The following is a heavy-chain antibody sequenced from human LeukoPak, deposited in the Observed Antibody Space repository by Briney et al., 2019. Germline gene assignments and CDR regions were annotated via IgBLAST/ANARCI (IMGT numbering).Heavy chain of an antibody. J-gene: IGHJ4*02. D-gene: IGHD3-9*01. CDR3: ARSPHILTGENFDY. Sequence: GASVKVSCKASGYTFTGYYMHWMRQAPGQGLEWMGWINPNHGDTNYAQKFQDRVSMTRDTSISTAYMHLSRLRSADTAVYYCARSPHILTGENFDYWGQGTLLTVSS. CDR2: INPNHGDT. CDR1: GYTFTGYY. V-gene: IGHV1-2*02.